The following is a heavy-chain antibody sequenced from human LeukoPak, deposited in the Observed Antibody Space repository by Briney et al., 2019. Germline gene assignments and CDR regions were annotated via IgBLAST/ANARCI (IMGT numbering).Heavy chain of an antibody. Sequence: GESLKISCKGSGYSFTSYWIGWVRQMPGKGLEWMGVIYPGDSDTRYSPSFQGQVTISADKSISAAYLQWSSLKASDTAMYYCARHTNDYGGYGDYWGQGTLVTVSS. CDR2: IYPGDSDT. V-gene: IGHV5-51*01. CDR1: GYSFTSYW. J-gene: IGHJ4*02. D-gene: IGHD4-23*01. CDR3: ARHTNDYGGYGDY.